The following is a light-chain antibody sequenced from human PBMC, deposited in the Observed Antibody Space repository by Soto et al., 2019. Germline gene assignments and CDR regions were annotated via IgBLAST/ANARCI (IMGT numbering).Light chain of an antibody. J-gene: IGKJ1*01. Sequence: EIVMTQSPATLSVSPGERATLSCRASQSVSSKLAWYQQKPGQAPRLLIYGVFIRATGIPARFSGSGSGTEFTLTISSLQSEDFAVYYCQQYNIWPPECTFGQGTKVEVK. CDR3: QQYNIWPPECT. CDR1: QSVSSK. V-gene: IGKV3-15*01. CDR2: GVF.